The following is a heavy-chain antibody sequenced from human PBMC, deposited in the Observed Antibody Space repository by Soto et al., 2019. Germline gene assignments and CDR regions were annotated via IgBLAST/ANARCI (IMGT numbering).Heavy chain of an antibody. D-gene: IGHD6-13*01. V-gene: IGHV4-59*01. CDR3: ARLLSSSSSPWSFDY. J-gene: IGHJ4*02. CDR1: GGSISGSY. Sequence: SETLSLTCTVSGGSISGSYWSWSRQPPGKGLEWMGYISYSGSTNDNASLKSRVSISLYTSKNQFCLKLSSGTAGDSALYACARLLSSSSSPWSFDYCGQGTLVTVSS. CDR2: ISYSGST.